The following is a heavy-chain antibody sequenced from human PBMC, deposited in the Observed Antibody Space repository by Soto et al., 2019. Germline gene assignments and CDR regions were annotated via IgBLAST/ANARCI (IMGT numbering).Heavy chain of an antibody. CDR1: GFTFSSYG. CDR2: ISDDGSNK. D-gene: IGHD5-18*01. V-gene: IGHV3-30*18. J-gene: IGHJ6*02. CDR3: AKAGQGMVRFRGSEYYGMHV. Sequence: QVQLVESGGGVVQPGRSLRLSCAASGFTFSSYGMHWVRQAPGKGLEWVAVISDDGSNKYYADSVKGRFTISSENSKETLSLQMSSLRDADTAVYYCAKAGQGMVRFRGSEYYGMHVWAQGTTVTVSS.